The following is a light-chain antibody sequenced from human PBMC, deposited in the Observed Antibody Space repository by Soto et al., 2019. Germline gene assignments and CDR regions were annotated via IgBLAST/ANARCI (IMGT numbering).Light chain of an antibody. J-gene: IGKJ4*01. CDR2: GAS. V-gene: IGKV3-15*01. CDR1: QSVSSD. Sequence: EIVLTQSPGTLSLSPGERATLSCRASQSVSSDLAWYQHKPGQAPRLLIYGASTRATGIPARFSGRGSGTEFTLTISSLQSEDFAVYYCQQYNNWPLTFGGGTKVDIK. CDR3: QQYNNWPLT.